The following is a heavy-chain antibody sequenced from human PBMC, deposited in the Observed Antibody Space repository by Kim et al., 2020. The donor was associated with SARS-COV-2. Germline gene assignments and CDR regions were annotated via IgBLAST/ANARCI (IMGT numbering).Heavy chain of an antibody. J-gene: IGHJ4*02. D-gene: IGHD1-26*01. Sequence: ASVKVSCKASGYIFTTYAIHWVRQAPGQRLEWMGWIKGGNGNTKYSQTFQARVTMTRDTSATTVYMELSSLSSEDTAVYYCARDTGSYWLAYWGQGTLVTVSS. CDR1: GYIFTTYA. CDR2: IKGGNGNT. CDR3: ARDTGSYWLAY. V-gene: IGHV1-3*01.